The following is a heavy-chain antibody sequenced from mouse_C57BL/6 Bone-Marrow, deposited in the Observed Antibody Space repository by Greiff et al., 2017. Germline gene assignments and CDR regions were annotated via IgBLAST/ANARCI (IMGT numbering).Heavy chain of an antibody. D-gene: IGHD1-1*01. Sequence: VQLQQPGAELVRPGSSVKLSCKASGYTFTSYWMHWVKQRPIQGLEWIGNIDPSDSETHYNQKFKDKATLTVDKSSSTAYMQLSSLTSEDSAVYYCAKTHYYGSSYGGDAMDYWGQGTSVTGSS. CDR1: GYTFTSYW. V-gene: IGHV1-52*01. CDR2: IDPSDSET. CDR3: AKTHYYGSSYGGDAMDY. J-gene: IGHJ4*01.